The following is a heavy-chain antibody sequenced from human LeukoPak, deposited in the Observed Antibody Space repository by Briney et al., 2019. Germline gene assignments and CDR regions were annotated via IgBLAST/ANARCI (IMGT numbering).Heavy chain of an antibody. CDR3: ATKQWLAPPPDS. CDR1: GFTFSKYW. V-gene: IGHV3-74*01. J-gene: IGHJ4*02. CDR2: INTDETVT. Sequence: GGSLRLSCAASGFTFSKYWMLWVRQAPGKGLESVSRINTDETVTTYADSVKGRFTVSRDNADNTMFLQMNSVRGEDTAVYYCATKQWLAPPPDSWGQGTPVTVSS. D-gene: IGHD6-19*01.